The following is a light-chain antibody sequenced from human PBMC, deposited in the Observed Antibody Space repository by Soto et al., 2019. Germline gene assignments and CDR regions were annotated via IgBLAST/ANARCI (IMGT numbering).Light chain of an antibody. Sequence: EIVLTQFPATLSLSPGERATLSCRASESVGSYLAWYQQKPGQAPRLLIYDASNKATGIPARYSGSGSGTDFPLTISSLESEDSAVYYCQQRSNWPLTFGGGTKVEI. J-gene: IGKJ4*01. CDR2: DAS. CDR3: QQRSNWPLT. CDR1: ESVGSY. V-gene: IGKV3-11*01.